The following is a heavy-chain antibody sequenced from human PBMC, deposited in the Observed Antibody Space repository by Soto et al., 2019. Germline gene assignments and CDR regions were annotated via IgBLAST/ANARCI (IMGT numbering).Heavy chain of an antibody. J-gene: IGHJ4*02. D-gene: IGHD2-15*01. V-gene: IGHV3-30*18. CDR2: ISYDGSNK. CDR3: AKDPRGYCSGGSCYSPYY. Sequence: GGSLRLSCAASGFTFSSYGMHWVRQAPGKGLEWVAVISYDGSNKYYADSVKGRFTISRDNSKNTLYLQMNSLRAEDTAVYYCAKDPRGYCSGGSCYSPYYWGQGTLVTVS. CDR1: GFTFSSYG.